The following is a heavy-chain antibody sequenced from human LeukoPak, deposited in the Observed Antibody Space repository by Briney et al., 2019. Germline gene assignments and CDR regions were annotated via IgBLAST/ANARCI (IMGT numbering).Heavy chain of an antibody. CDR1: GFTFSSYW. J-gene: IGHJ4*02. D-gene: IGHD2-2*01. Sequence: GGSLRLSCAASGFTFSSYWMSWVRQAPGKGLEWVANIKQDGSEKYYMDSVKGRFTISRDNAKNSLYLQMNSLRAEDTAVYYCARDQHAVVVPAATEDYFDYWGQGTLVTVSS. V-gene: IGHV3-7*01. CDR3: ARDQHAVVVPAATEDYFDY. CDR2: IKQDGSEK.